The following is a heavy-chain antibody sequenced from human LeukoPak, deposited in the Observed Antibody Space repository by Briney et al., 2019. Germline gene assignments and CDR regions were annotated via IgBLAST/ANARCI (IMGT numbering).Heavy chain of an antibody. V-gene: IGHV4-34*01. CDR1: NGPFSNSY. CDR2: ISRSGTT. Sequence: SETLSLTCPVKNGPFSNSYWTWIRKSPGKGLHWIGEISRSGTTNYNPSLKSRLTLSMDESKNHLSLTLTSVTAADTAVYSCARHCVTGRMAVGFDPWGQGTLVTVSS. CDR3: ARHCVTGRMAVGFDP. J-gene: IGHJ5*02. D-gene: IGHD6-19*01.